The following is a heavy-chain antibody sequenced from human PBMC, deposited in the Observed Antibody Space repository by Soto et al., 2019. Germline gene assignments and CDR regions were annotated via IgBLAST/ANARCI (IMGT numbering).Heavy chain of an antibody. CDR3: ARSSTFYDY. CDR2: ISSSSDTI. V-gene: IGHV3-48*01. D-gene: IGHD6-6*01. J-gene: IGHJ4*02. Sequence: EVQVVESGGDLVQPGGSLRLSCAPSGFTLPGYSMNWVRQAPGKGLEWVSYISSSSDTIYYADSVKGRFTISRDNAKNLLYLQMKSLRAEDTAVYYCARSSTFYDYWGQGTPVPVSS. CDR1: GFTLPGYS.